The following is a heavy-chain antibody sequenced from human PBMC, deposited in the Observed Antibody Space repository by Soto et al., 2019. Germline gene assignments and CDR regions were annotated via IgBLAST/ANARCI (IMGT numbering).Heavy chain of an antibody. CDR2: INHSGST. Sequence: NPSETLSLTCAVYGGSFSGYYWSWIRQPPGKGLEWIGEINHSGSTNYNPSLKSRVTISVDTSKNQFSLKLSSVTAADTAVYYCARVTLQDIVVVPAASDQIVYWGQGTLGTVSS. CDR1: GGSFSGYY. D-gene: IGHD2-2*01. J-gene: IGHJ4*02. V-gene: IGHV4-34*01. CDR3: ARVTLQDIVVVPAASDQIVY.